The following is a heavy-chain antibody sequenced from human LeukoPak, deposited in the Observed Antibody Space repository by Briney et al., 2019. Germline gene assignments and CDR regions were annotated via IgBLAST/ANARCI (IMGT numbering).Heavy chain of an antibody. D-gene: IGHD3-10*01. CDR1: GFSFTNYA. CDR3: ARDRGSDADYYASGTYYS. V-gene: IGHV3-30*04. J-gene: IGHJ4*02. CDR2: ISYGGHNK. Sequence: GRSLRLSCTASGFSFTNYALHWVRQAPGKGLDWVAAISYGGHNKYYADSVKGQFTISRDNSRDTLYLQMNSLRAEDTALYYCARDRGSDADYYASGTYYSWGRGTLVTISS.